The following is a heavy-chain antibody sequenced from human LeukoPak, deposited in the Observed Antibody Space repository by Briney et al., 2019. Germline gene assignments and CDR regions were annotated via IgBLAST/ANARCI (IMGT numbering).Heavy chain of an antibody. CDR3: AREWVVVITGAFDI. Sequence: GGSLRLSCAASGFTFSSYAMHWVRQAPGKGLEYVSAISSNGGSTYYANSVKGRFTISRDNAKNSLYLQMNSLRAEDTAVYYCAREWVVVITGAFDIWGQGTMVTVSS. J-gene: IGHJ3*02. V-gene: IGHV3-64*01. CDR2: ISSNGGST. D-gene: IGHD3-22*01. CDR1: GFTFSSYA.